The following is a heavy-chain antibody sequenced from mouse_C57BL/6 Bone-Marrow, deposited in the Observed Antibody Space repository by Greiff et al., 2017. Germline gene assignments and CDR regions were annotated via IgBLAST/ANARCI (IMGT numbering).Heavy chain of an antibody. CDR3: ARPLYGNYEGYFDV. CDR2: IDPSDSET. D-gene: IGHD2-1*01. V-gene: IGHV1-52*01. J-gene: IGHJ1*03. CDR1: GYTFTSYW. Sequence: QVQLQQPGAELVRPGSSVKLSCKASGYTFTSYWMHWVKQRPIQGLEWIGNIDPSDSETHYNQKFKDKATLIVDKSSSTAYMQLSSLTSEDSAVYYCARPLYGNYEGYFDVWGTGTTVTVSS.